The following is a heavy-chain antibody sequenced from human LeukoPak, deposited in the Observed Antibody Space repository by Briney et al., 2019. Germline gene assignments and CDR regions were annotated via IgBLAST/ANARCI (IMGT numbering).Heavy chain of an antibody. CDR1: GFTFSSYA. CDR2: VSGSAGTT. D-gene: IGHD3-9*01. J-gene: IGHJ4*02. V-gene: IGHV3-23*01. Sequence: GGSLRLSCAASGFTFSSYAMSWVRQTPGKGLEWVSTVSGSAGTTYYADSVKGRFTISRDNSKNTLYLQMNSLRAEDTAVYYCAKDPSTWLSPSPTDYWGQGTLVTVSS. CDR3: AKDPSTWLSPSPTDY.